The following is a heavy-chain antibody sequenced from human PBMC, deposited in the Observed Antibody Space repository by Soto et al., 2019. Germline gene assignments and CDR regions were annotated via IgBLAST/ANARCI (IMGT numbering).Heavy chain of an antibody. CDR2: ISGNDDST. CDR3: AKTASGWGDFDY. Sequence: GGSLRLSCAASGFTFNSYTMSWVRQAPGKGLEWVSAISGNDDSTDYADSVKGRFTISRDNSKNTLFLQMNSLRAEDTAVYYCAKTASGWGDFDYWGQGTLVTVSS. J-gene: IGHJ4*02. V-gene: IGHV3-23*01. CDR1: GFTFNSYT. D-gene: IGHD6-19*01.